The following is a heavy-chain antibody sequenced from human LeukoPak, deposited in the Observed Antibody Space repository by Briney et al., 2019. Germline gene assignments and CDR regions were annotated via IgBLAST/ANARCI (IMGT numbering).Heavy chain of an antibody. D-gene: IGHD6-13*01. V-gene: IGHV3-11*04. CDR1: GFTFTDFY. Sequence: PGGSLRLSCAASGFTFTDFYMSWIRQAPGKGLEWVSYITNSGTTIYYADSVKGRFTISRDNAKNSLYLQMNSLRAEDTAVYYCARDSSSCPGAFDIWGQGTMVTVSS. CDR2: ITNSGTTI. CDR3: ARDSSSCPGAFDI. J-gene: IGHJ3*02.